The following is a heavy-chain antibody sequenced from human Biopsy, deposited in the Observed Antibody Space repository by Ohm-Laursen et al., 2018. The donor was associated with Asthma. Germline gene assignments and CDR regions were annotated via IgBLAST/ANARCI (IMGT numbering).Heavy chain of an antibody. V-gene: IGHV3-30*01. J-gene: IGHJ3*02. Sequence: SLRPSCAAFGFSFSNFAIHWVRQAPGKGPEWVGVISKDASTQDYADSVKGRFTMARDNSKNTLDLQMNSLREEDTAVYYCVRGGTDDAFDIWGQGTVVSISS. D-gene: IGHD1-1*01. CDR1: GFSFSNFA. CDR3: VRGGTDDAFDI. CDR2: ISKDASTQ.